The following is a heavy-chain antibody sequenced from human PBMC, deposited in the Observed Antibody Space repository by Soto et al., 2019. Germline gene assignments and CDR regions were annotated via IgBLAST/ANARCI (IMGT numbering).Heavy chain of an antibody. V-gene: IGHV1-3*01. CDR3: ARGYCSSTSSQYNFDF. CDR2: INGGNGDT. Sequence: GASVKVPCKASGYTFTGYAIHWVRQAPAQRLEWMGWINGGNGDTKYSQKFQGRVTISRDTSASTDYMELTSLGSEDTAVYHCARGYCSSTSSQYNFDFCGHGTLVAVSP. J-gene: IGHJ4*01. CDR1: GYTFTGYA. D-gene: IGHD2-2*01.